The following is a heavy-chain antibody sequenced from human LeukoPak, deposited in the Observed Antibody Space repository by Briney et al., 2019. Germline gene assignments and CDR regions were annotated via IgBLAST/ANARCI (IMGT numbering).Heavy chain of an antibody. CDR2: TYYRSKWYN. D-gene: IGHD5-18*01. CDR1: GDSVSSNSAA. Sequence: SQTLSLTCAISGDSVSSNSAAWNWIRQSPSRGLEWLGRTYYRSKWYNDYAVSVKSRITINPDTSKNQFSLQLNSVTPEDTAVYYCARGYSYGTYYYYYYMDVWGKGTTVTVSS. CDR3: ARGYSYGTYYYYYYMDV. J-gene: IGHJ6*03. V-gene: IGHV6-1*01.